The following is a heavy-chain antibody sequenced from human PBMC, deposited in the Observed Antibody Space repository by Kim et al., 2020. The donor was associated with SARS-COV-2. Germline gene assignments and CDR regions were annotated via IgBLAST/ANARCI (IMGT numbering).Heavy chain of an antibody. J-gene: IGHJ1*01. CDR3: ATSYSSGWYEYFQH. D-gene: IGHD6-19*01. Sequence: ASVKVSCKVSGYTLTELSMHWVRQAPGKGLEWMGGFDPEDGETIYAQKFQGRVTMTEDTSTDTAYMELSSLRSEDTAVYYCATSYSSGWYEYFQHWGQGTLVTVFS. V-gene: IGHV1-24*01. CDR2: FDPEDGET. CDR1: GYTLTELS.